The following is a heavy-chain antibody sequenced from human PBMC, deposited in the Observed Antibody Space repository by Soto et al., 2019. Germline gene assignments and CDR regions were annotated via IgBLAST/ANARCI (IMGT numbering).Heavy chain of an antibody. D-gene: IGHD3-10*01. CDR1: GYTFTSYG. CDR3: ARSWVVRGVIMPAAFDI. Sequence: ASVKVSCKASGYTFTSYGISWERQAPGQGLEWMGWISAYNGNTNYAQKLQGRVTMTTGTSTSTAYMELRSLRSDDTAVYYCARSWVVRGVIMPAAFDIWGRGTMVTVSS. J-gene: IGHJ3*02. V-gene: IGHV1-18*01. CDR2: ISAYNGNT.